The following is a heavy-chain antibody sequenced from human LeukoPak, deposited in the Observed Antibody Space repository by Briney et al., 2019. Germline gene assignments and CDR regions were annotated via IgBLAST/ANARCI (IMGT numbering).Heavy chain of an antibody. CDR3: ARKSAAGLDY. J-gene: IGHJ4*02. D-gene: IGHD6-13*01. CDR2: IYYSGST. V-gene: IGHV4-31*03. Sequence: PSETLSLTCTVSGGSIISSSYYWGWIRQPPGKGLEWIGYIYYSGSTYYNPSLKSRVTISVDTSKNQFSLKLSSVTAADTAVYYCARKSAAGLDYWGQGTLVTVSS. CDR1: GGSIISSSYY.